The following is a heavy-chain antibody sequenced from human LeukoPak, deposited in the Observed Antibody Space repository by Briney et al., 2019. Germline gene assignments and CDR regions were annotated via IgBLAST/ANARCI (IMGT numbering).Heavy chain of an antibody. V-gene: IGHV4-34*01. CDR2: INHSGST. CDR1: GGSFSGYY. J-gene: IGHJ4*02. Sequence: SETLSLTCAVYGGSFSGYYWSWIRQPPGKGLEWIGEINHSGSTNYNPSLKSRVAISVDTSKNQCSLKLSSVTAADTAVYYCAIPLTYSSLDYWGQGTLVTVSS. CDR3: AIPLTYSSLDY. D-gene: IGHD6-13*01.